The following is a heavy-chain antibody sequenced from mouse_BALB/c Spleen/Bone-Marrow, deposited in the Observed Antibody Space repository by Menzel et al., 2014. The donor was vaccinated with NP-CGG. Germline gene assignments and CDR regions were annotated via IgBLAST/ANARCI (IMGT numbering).Heavy chain of an antibody. Sequence: QVQLQQSAAELVKPGASVELSCKASGYTFTSYWMHWVKQRPGQGLEWIGEIDPSDSYTNYNQKFKGKATLIVDKSSSTAYMQLSSLTSEDSAVYYCARWLLRYYAMDDWGQGTSVTGSS. CDR1: GYTFTSYW. CDR2: IDPSDSYT. V-gene: IGHV1-69*02. CDR3: ARWLLRYYAMDD. J-gene: IGHJ4*01. D-gene: IGHD2-3*01.